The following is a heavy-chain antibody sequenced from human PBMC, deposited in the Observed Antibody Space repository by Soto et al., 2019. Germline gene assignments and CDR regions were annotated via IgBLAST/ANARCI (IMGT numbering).Heavy chain of an antibody. Sequence: QVQLVQSGAEVKKPGSSVKVSCKASGGTFSSYAISWVRQAPGQGLEWMGGIIPIFGTANYAQKFQGRVTITADESTSTAYMELSSLRSEDTAVYYCARVGQAEENPSYYYYGMDVWGQGTTVTVSS. CDR1: GGTFSSYA. V-gene: IGHV1-69*01. J-gene: IGHJ6*02. CDR3: ARVGQAEENPSYYYYGMDV. CDR2: IIPIFGTA.